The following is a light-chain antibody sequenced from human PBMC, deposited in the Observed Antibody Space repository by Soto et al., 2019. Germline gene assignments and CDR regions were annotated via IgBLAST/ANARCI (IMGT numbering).Light chain of an antibody. J-gene: IGKJ4*01. CDR3: QRYNSALT. Sequence: IQLTQSPSSLSASVGDRVTITCRASQGISNYVAWDQQKPGKVPKLLIYGASTLQSGVPSRFSGSGSGTEFILSISSLQPEDVATFYCQRYNSALTFGGGTKVDNK. CDR2: GAS. CDR1: QGISNY. V-gene: IGKV1-27*01.